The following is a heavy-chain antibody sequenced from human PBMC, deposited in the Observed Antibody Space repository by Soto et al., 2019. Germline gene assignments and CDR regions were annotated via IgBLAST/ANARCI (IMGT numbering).Heavy chain of an antibody. V-gene: IGHV1-69*12. CDR3: ARAYSYGLYYYGMDV. CDR2: IIPIYGAT. D-gene: IGHD5-18*01. J-gene: IGHJ6*02. Sequence: QVQLVQSGAEVKKPGSSVKVSCKASGGTFSSYAFSWVRQAPGQGLEWMGGIIPIYGATNYAQNFQGRVKITADEVTITAEEATITAYVELSSLRSEVTAVYYCARAYSYGLYYYGMDVWGQGTTVTVSS. CDR1: GGTFSSYA.